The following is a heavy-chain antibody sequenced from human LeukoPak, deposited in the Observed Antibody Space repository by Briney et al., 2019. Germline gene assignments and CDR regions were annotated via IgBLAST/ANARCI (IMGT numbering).Heavy chain of an antibody. J-gene: IGHJ6*03. V-gene: IGHV3-21*06. D-gene: IGHD3-16*02. CDR3: ARVIAFRGYMDV. CDR1: GFTVSSYN. Sequence: GGSLRLSCAASGFTVSSYNMNWVRQAPGKGLEWVSSISSSSSYIYYADSVKGRFTISRDNAKNSLYLQMNSLRAEDTAVYYCARVIAFRGYMDVWGKGTTVTVSS. CDR2: ISSSSSYI.